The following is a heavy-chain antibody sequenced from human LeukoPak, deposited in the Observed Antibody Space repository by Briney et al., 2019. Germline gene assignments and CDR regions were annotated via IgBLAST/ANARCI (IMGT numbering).Heavy chain of an antibody. D-gene: IGHD5-18*01. J-gene: IGHJ4*02. Sequence: GESLKISCKGSGYSFTSYWIGWVRQMPGKGPEWMGIIYPGDSDTRYSLSFQGQVTISADKSISTAYLQWSSLKASDTAMHYCARPGTDTAMVYFDYWGQGTLVTVSS. CDR1: GYSFTSYW. CDR2: IYPGDSDT. CDR3: ARPGTDTAMVYFDY. V-gene: IGHV5-51*01.